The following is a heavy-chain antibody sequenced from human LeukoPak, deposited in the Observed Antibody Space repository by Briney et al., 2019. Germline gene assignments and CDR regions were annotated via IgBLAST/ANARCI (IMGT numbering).Heavy chain of an antibody. CDR3: AGLTNDYDILTGYYYAFDI. J-gene: IGHJ3*02. CDR2: IYNTGTA. Sequence: SETLSLTCTVSGGSISSYYWSWIRQPAGKGLEWIGRIYNTGTANYNPSLKSRVTISVDTSKNQFSLKLSSVTAADTAVYYCAGLTNDYDILTGYYYAFDIWGQGTMVTVSS. CDR1: GGSISSYY. V-gene: IGHV4-4*07. D-gene: IGHD3-9*01.